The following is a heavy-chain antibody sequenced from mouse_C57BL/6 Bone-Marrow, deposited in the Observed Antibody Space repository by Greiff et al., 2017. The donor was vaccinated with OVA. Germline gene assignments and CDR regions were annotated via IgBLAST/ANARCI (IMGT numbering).Heavy chain of an antibody. Sequence: QVQLQQPGAELVRPGSSVKLSCKASGYTFTSYWMHWVKQRPIQGLEWIGNIDPSDSETHYNQKFKDKATLTVDKSSSTAYMQLSSLTSEDSAVYYCARSPYGIHYFDDWGQGTTLTVSS. V-gene: IGHV1-52*01. CDR2: IDPSDSET. CDR3: ARSPYGIHYFDD. D-gene: IGHD2-1*01. J-gene: IGHJ2*01. CDR1: GYTFTSYW.